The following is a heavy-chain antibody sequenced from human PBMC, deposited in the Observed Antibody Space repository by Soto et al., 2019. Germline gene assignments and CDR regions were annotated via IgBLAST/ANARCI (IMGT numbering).Heavy chain of an antibody. CDR1: GFTFSSYW. CDR3: GRGVANEYGLDV. J-gene: IGHJ6*02. Sequence: EVQLVESGGGLVQPGGSLRLSCEASGFTFSSYWMNWVRQAPGQGLVWLSRINGDGGTANYADSVKGRFTISRDNAKNKVYLQMNSLRAEDTDVYYCGRGVANEYGLDVWGQGTTVTVSS. V-gene: IGHV3-74*01. CDR2: INGDGGTA.